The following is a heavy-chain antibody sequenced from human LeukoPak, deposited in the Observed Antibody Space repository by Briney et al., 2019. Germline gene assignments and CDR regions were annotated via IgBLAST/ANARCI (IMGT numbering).Heavy chain of an antibody. CDR1: GFTFSSYS. CDR2: ISSSSSYI. CDR3: ARVRSSVSCYFCN. Sequence: GGSLRLSCAASGFTFSSYSMNWVRQAPGERLEWVSSISSSSSYIYYADSVKGRFTISRDNAKNSLFLQMNSLRAEDTAVYYCARVRSSVSCYFCNWGQGTLVTVSS. D-gene: IGHD2-2*01. J-gene: IGHJ4*02. V-gene: IGHV3-21*01.